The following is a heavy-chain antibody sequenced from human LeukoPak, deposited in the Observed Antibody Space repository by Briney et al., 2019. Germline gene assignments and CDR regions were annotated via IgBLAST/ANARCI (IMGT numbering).Heavy chain of an antibody. CDR2: INPNSGGT. V-gene: IGHV1-2*02. CDR1: GYTFTGYY. CDR3: AAPGHYSSGWYFKYYFDY. D-gene: IGHD6-19*01. J-gene: IGHJ4*02. Sequence: ASVKVSCKASGYTFTGYYMHWVRQAPGQGLEWMGWINPNSGGTNYAQKFQGRVTMTRDTSISTAYMELSRLRSDDTAVYYCAAPGHYSSGWYFKYYFDYWGQGTLVTVSS.